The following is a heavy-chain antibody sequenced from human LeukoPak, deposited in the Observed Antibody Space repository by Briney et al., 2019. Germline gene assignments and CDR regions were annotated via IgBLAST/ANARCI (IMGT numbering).Heavy chain of an antibody. Sequence: EASVKVSCKASGYTFTSYYMHWVRQAPGQGLEWMGIINPSGGSTSYAQKFQGRVTMTRDTSTSTVYMELSSLRSEDTAVYYCARDSGDFWSGTKSSLDYWGQGTLVTVSS. CDR1: GYTFTSYY. V-gene: IGHV1-46*01. J-gene: IGHJ4*02. CDR3: ARDSGDFWSGTKSSLDY. D-gene: IGHD3-3*01. CDR2: INPSGGST.